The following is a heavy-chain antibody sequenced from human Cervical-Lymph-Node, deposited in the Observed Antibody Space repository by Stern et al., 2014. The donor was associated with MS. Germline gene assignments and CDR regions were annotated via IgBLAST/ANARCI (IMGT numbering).Heavy chain of an antibody. Sequence: VQLEESGAEVKKPGSSVKVSCKASGGTFSSYAISWVRQAPGQGLEWMGGIIPIFGTANYAQKFQGRVTITADESTSTAYMELSSLRSEDTAVYYCARGAEYYYDSSGYYYGLGYWGQGTLVTVSS. D-gene: IGHD3-22*01. CDR2: IIPIFGTA. J-gene: IGHJ4*02. V-gene: IGHV1-69*01. CDR3: ARGAEYYYDSSGYYYGLGY. CDR1: GGTFSSYA.